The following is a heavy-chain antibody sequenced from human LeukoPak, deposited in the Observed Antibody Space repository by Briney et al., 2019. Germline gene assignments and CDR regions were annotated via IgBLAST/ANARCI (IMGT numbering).Heavy chain of an antibody. Sequence: GASVKVSCEASGGTFSNHAISWVRQAHRQGLEWMGGIIPIFGSANYAQKFQGRVTITTDESTSIVYLELSSLRSDDTAVYYCARGPVGDTISAWFDSWGQGTLVSVSS. CDR1: GGTFSNHA. CDR3: ARGPVGDTISAWFDS. D-gene: IGHD1-26*01. CDR2: IIPIFGSA. J-gene: IGHJ5*01. V-gene: IGHV1-69*05.